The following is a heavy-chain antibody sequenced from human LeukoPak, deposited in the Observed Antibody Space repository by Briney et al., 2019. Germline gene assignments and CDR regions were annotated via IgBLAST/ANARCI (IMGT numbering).Heavy chain of an antibody. Sequence: ASVKVSCKASGYTFTGYYMHWVRQAPGQGLEWMGWINPNTGGTNYAQKFQGRVTMTRDTSISTAYMDLSRLRSDDTAVYYCARCSSGCKYFQHWGQGTLVTVSS. CDR1: GYTFTGYY. CDR3: ARCSSGCKYFQH. CDR2: INPNTGGT. D-gene: IGHD6-19*01. V-gene: IGHV1-2*02. J-gene: IGHJ1*01.